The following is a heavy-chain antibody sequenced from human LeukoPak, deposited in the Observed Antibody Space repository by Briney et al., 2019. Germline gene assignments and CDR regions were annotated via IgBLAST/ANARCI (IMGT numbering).Heavy chain of an antibody. J-gene: IGHJ6*02. CDR1: GGSISSGSYY. D-gene: IGHD3-3*01. V-gene: IGHV4-61*02. CDR2: IYTSGST. CDR3: ARDKRRATIFGVVQHGNYYGMDV. Sequence: SETLSLTCTVSGGSISSGSYYWSWIRQPAGKGLEWIGRIYTSGSTNYNPSLKSRVTMSVDTSKNQFSLKLSSVTAADTAVYYCARDKRRATIFGVVQHGNYYGMDVWGQGTTVTVSS.